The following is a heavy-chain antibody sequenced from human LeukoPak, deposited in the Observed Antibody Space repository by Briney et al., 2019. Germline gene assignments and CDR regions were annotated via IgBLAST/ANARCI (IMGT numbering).Heavy chain of an antibody. Sequence: PSETLSLTCAVSGGSISSSNWWSWVRQPPGKGLEWIGEIYYSGATNYNPSLKSRVTISVDTSKNQFSLKLSSVTAADTAAYYCARNPSRDAYNNLILFEYWGQGTLVTVSS. V-gene: IGHV4-4*02. CDR3: ARNPSRDAYNNLILFEY. CDR2: IYYSGAT. D-gene: IGHD5-24*01. J-gene: IGHJ4*02. CDR1: GGSISSSNW.